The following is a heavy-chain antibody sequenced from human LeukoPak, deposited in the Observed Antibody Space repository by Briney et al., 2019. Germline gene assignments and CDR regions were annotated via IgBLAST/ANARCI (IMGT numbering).Heavy chain of an antibody. D-gene: IGHD3-9*01. CDR2: IYPGDSDT. J-gene: IGHJ4*02. Sequence: GESLKISCKGSGYSFTSYWIGWVRQMPGKGLEWMGIIYPGDSDTRYSPSFQGQVTISADKSISTAYLQWSSLKASDTAMYCCARQDYDILTGYYKGPFDYWGQGTLVTVSS. CDR1: GYSFTSYW. CDR3: ARQDYDILTGYYKGPFDY. V-gene: IGHV5-51*01.